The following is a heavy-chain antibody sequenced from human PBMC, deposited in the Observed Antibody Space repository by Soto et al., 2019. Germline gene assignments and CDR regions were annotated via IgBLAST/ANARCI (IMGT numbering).Heavy chain of an antibody. CDR3: ARSPPLDFWSGYFDY. CDR2: IIPIFGTA. CDR1: GGTSSSYA. D-gene: IGHD3-3*01. V-gene: IGHV1-69*06. Sequence: SVKVSCKASGGTSSSYAISWVRQAPGQGLEWMGGIIPIFGTANYAQKFQGRVTITADKSTSTAYMELSSLRSEDTAVYYCARSPPLDFWSGYFDYWGQGTLVTVSS. J-gene: IGHJ4*02.